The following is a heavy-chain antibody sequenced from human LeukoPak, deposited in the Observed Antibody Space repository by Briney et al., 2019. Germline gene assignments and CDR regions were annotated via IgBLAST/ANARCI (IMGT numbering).Heavy chain of an antibody. V-gene: IGHV4-61*02. CDR2: IYTSGST. Sequence: PSETLSLTCTVSGGSISSGNYNGSWIRQPAGKVLEWIGRIYTSGSTNYNPSLKSRVTISVDTSKNQFSLKLSSVTAADTAVYYCARAIRSFDIWGQGTMVTVSS. D-gene: IGHD3-3*01. CDR3: ARAIRSFDI. CDR1: GGSISSGNYN. J-gene: IGHJ3*02.